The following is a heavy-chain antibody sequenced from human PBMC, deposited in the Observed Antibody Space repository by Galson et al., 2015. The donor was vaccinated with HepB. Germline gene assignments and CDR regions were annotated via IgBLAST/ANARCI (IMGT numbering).Heavy chain of an antibody. CDR3: ARDGYSSSWYVRYFDL. CDR1: GFTVSSNY. CDR2: IYSGGSP. Sequence: SLRLSCAASGFTVSSNYMSWVRQAPGKGLEWVSVIYSGGSPYYADSVKGRFTISRDNSKNALYLQMNSLRAEDTAVYYCARDGYSSSWYVRYFDLWGRGTLVTVSS. J-gene: IGHJ2*01. D-gene: IGHD6-13*01. V-gene: IGHV3-66*01.